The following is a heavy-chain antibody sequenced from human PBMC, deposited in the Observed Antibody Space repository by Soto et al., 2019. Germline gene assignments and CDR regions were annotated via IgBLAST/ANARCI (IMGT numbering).Heavy chain of an antibody. CDR3: ARLYGSGKEGVRGVDV. D-gene: IGHD3-10*01. J-gene: IGHJ6*01. V-gene: IGHV3-33*01. CDR1: GSPFRGYG. CDR2: IWYDGSEK. Sequence: QEQLVESGGGGFHPGRSRRLSCEASGSPFRGYGMHWVRKAQAKGLEWGTVIWYDGSEKRYADSVTGRLTISRDNSKNTVLLQMNILRVEDTAVYYCARLYGSGKEGVRGVDVWGQGTTVIVSS.